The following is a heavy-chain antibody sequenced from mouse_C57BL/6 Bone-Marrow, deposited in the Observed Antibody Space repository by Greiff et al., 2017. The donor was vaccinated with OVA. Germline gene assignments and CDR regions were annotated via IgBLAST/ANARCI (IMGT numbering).Heavy chain of an antibody. Sequence: VQLQQPGAELVRPGSSVKLSCKASGYTFTSYWMHWVKQRPIQGLEWIGNIDPSDSETHYNQKFKDKATLTVDKSSSTAYMQLSSLTSEDSAVYYCARRGSSGYVAYYWGQGTTLTVSS. CDR3: ARRGSSGYVAYY. J-gene: IGHJ2*01. V-gene: IGHV1-52*01. D-gene: IGHD3-2*02. CDR2: IDPSDSET. CDR1: GYTFTSYW.